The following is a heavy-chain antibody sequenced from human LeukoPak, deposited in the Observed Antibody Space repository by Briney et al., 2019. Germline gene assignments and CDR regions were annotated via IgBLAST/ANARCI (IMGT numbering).Heavy chain of an antibody. Sequence: SETLSLTCTVSGGSISSYYWSWIRQPPGKGLEWIGYIYYSGSTNYNPSLKSRVTISVDTSKNQFSLKLSSVTAADTAVYYCARRGRSYRDWYFDLWGRGTLVTVSS. CDR2: IYYSGST. V-gene: IGHV4-59*08. J-gene: IGHJ2*01. CDR1: GGSISSYY. CDR3: ARRGRSYRDWYFDL. D-gene: IGHD1-26*01.